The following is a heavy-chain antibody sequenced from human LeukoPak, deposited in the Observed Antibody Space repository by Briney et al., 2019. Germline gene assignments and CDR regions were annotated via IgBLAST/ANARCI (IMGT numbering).Heavy chain of an antibody. CDR3: ARGNAVNYYDSSGYPSAGYY. V-gene: IGHV1-2*02. Sequence: GASVKVSCKASGYTFTGYYMNWVRQAPGQGLEWMGWINPNSGGTNYAQKFQGRFTMTRDTSISTAYMELSRLRSDDTAVYYCARGNAVNYYDSSGYPSAGYYWGQGTLVTVSS. CDR1: GYTFTGYY. J-gene: IGHJ4*02. CDR2: INPNSGGT. D-gene: IGHD3-22*01.